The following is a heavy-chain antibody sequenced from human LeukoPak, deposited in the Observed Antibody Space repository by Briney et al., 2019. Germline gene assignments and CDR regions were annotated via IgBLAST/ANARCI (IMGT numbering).Heavy chain of an antibody. CDR1: GYTFTGYY. Sequence: ASVKLSCKSSGYTFTGYYMHWVRQAPGQGLEWMGWINPKSGGTNYEQQFQGRVTMTRDTSISTAYMELSRLRPDDTAVYYCARGIVVDSGWFDPWGQGTLVTVSS. V-gene: IGHV1-2*02. D-gene: IGHD2-2*01. J-gene: IGHJ5*02. CDR3: ARGIVVDSGWFDP. CDR2: INPKSGGT.